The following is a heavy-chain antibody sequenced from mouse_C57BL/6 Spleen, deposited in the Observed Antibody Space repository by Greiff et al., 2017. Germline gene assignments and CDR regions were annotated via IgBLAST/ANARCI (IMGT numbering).Heavy chain of an antibody. Sequence: EVILLESGGGLVQPGGSMKLSCVASGFTFSDYWMHWVRQSPVQGLEWVAQISLKSDDYANHYAESGKGRLTITRDDSKSSVYLQMNNLRAEDTGIYYCTAGSTSWYFDVWGTGTTVTVSS. V-gene: IGHV6-3*01. CDR1: GFTFSDYW. J-gene: IGHJ1*03. D-gene: IGHD5-1*01. CDR2: ISLKSDDYAN. CDR3: TAGSTSWYFDV.